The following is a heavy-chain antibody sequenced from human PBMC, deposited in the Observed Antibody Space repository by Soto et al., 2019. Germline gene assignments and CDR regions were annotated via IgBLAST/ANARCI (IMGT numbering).Heavy chain of an antibody. J-gene: IGHJ6*02. Sequence: ASVKVSCKASGYTFTSYGISWVRQAPGQGLEWMGWISAYNGNTNYAQKLQGRVTMTTDTSTSTAYMELRSLRSDDTAVYYCARMSYYDILTGTIIDYYYYGMDVWGQGTTVTVSS. CDR1: GYTFTSYG. D-gene: IGHD3-9*01. V-gene: IGHV1-18*01. CDR3: ARMSYYDILTGTIIDYYYYGMDV. CDR2: ISAYNGNT.